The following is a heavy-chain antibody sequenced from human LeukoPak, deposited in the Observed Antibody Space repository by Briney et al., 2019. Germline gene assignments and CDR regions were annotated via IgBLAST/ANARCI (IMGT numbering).Heavy chain of an antibody. CDR2: INHSGST. V-gene: IGHV4-34*01. J-gene: IGHJ5*02. CDR1: GGSFSGYY. Sequence: SETLSLTCAVYGGSFSGYYWSWIRQPPGKGLEWIGEINHSGSTNYNPSLKSRVTISVDTSKNQFSLKLSSVTAADTAVYYCARRIRRNNWFDPRGQGTLVTVSS. CDR3: ARRIRRNNWFDP.